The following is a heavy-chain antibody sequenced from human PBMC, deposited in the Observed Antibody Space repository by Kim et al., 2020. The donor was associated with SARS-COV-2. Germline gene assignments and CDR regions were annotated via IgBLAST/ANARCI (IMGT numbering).Heavy chain of an antibody. CDR2: MNDSGNT. CDR3: ARAVAVSFPTDS. CDR1: GGSFSGYY. Sequence: SETLSLTCSVYGGSFSGYYWSWIRQPPGKGLEWIGEMNDSGNTNYNPSLKSRVTISVDTSKNQFSLKLSSVTAADTAVYYCARAVAVSFPTDSWGQGTLVTVSS. D-gene: IGHD6-19*01. V-gene: IGHV4-34*01. J-gene: IGHJ4*02.